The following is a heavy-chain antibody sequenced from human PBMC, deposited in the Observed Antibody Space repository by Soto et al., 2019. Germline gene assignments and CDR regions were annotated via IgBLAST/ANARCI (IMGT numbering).Heavy chain of an antibody. V-gene: IGHV4-31*03. CDR3: ARGGNYYDSSGYPKKNFDY. D-gene: IGHD3-22*01. J-gene: IGHJ4*02. CDR2: IYYSGST. Sequence: SETLSLTCTVSGGSISSGGYYWSWIRQHPGKGLEWIGYIYYSGSTYYNPSLKSRVTISVDTSKNQFSLKLSSVTAADTAVYYCARGGNYYDSSGYPKKNFDYWGQGTLVTVSS. CDR1: GGSISSGGYY.